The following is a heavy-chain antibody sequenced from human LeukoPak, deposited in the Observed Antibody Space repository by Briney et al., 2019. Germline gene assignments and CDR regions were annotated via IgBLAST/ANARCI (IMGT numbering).Heavy chain of an antibody. CDR1: GFTFDDYA. CDR2: ISWNSGSI. Sequence: PGRSLRLSCAASGFTFDDYAMHWVLQAPGKGLEWVSGISWNSGSIGYADSVKGRFTISRDNAKNSLYLQMNSLRAEDTALYYCATCTDYYDSSGIFDYWGQGTLVTVSS. D-gene: IGHD3-22*01. V-gene: IGHV3-9*01. J-gene: IGHJ4*02. CDR3: ATCTDYYDSSGIFDY.